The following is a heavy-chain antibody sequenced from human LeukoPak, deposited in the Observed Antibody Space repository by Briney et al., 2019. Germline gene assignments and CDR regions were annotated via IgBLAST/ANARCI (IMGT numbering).Heavy chain of an antibody. J-gene: IGHJ4*02. Sequence: ASVKVSCKASGYTFTGYYMHWMRQAPGQGLEWMGWINPNSGGTNYAQKFQGRVTMTRDTSISTAYMELSRLRSDDTAVYYCARGGELLWFGELPTDYWGQGTLVTVSS. D-gene: IGHD3-10*01. V-gene: IGHV1-2*02. CDR1: GYTFTGYY. CDR3: ARGGELLWFGELPTDY. CDR2: INPNSGGT.